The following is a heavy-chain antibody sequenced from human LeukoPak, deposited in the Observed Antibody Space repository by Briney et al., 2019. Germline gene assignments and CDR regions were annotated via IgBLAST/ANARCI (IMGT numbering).Heavy chain of an antibody. V-gene: IGHV1-18*01. CDR2: ISAYNGNT. J-gene: IGHJ6*02. CDR3: ARMPDGSGSYYSYYYYGMDV. Sequence: ASVKVSCKASGYTFTSYGISWVRQAPGQGLVWMGWISAYNGNTNYAQKLQGRVTMTTDTSTSTAYMELRSLRSDDTAVYYCARMPDGSGSYYSYYYYGMDVWGQGTTVTVSS. CDR1: GYTFTSYG. D-gene: IGHD3-10*01.